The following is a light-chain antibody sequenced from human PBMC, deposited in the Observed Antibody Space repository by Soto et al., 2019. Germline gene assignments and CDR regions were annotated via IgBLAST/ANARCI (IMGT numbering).Light chain of an antibody. CDR3: QQYNSYA. CDR1: QSISSY. J-gene: IGKJ1*01. Sequence: DSQTIQSPPSLSASFGERMEIICRASQSISSYLNWYQQKPGTAPKVLIYHASNLQSGVPSRFSGSGSGTEFTLTISSLQPDDFATYYCQQYNSYAFGQGTKVDIK. CDR2: HAS. V-gene: IGKV1-5*02.